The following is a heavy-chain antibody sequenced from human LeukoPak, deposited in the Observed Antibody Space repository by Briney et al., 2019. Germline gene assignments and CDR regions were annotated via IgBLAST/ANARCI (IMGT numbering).Heavy chain of an antibody. Sequence: WGSLRLSCAASEFTFSRSAMHWVRQAPGKGLEWVAFISYDGSHKSSADSVKGRFTISRDNSKNTLYLQVSSLRAEDTALYYCVKDRSTNYAFDYWGQGTLVTVSP. CDR1: EFTFSRSA. V-gene: IGHV3-30*02. J-gene: IGHJ4*02. CDR3: VKDRSTNYAFDY. D-gene: IGHD4/OR15-4a*01. CDR2: ISYDGSHK.